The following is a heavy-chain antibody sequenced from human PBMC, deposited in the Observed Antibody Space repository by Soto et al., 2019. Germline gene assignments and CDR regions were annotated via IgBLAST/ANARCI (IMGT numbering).Heavy chain of an antibody. CDR2: TYSSPKCYI. D-gene: IGHD2-8*01. CDR1: GDSVSSNSAV. Sequence: PSQTPSLTCAISGDSVSSNSAVLEWIRHPPPRGLEGLGRTYSSPKCYIDYAVSVKSRITITPDISDNRVSLPLNSVTPDDTVVYFCVRLIGNSWLDSWGQGTLATVPS. V-gene: IGHV6-1*01. J-gene: IGHJ5*01. CDR3: VRLIGNSWLDS.